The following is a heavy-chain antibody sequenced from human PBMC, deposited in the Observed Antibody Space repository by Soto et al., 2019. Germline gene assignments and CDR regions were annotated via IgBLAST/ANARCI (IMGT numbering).Heavy chain of an antibody. CDR2: LYYSGST. CDR3: ARTPRGYSGYDPTRFDF. CDR1: GDSIRSSSYF. J-gene: IGHJ4*01. V-gene: IGHV4-39*01. D-gene: IGHD5-12*01. Sequence: SETLSLTCTVSGDSIRSSSYFWGWIRQPPGKGLEWIGNLYYSGSTYYSPSLKSRVTISIDTSETQFSLRLSSVTAVDTAVYYCARTPRGYSGYDPTRFDFWGHGTLVTVSS.